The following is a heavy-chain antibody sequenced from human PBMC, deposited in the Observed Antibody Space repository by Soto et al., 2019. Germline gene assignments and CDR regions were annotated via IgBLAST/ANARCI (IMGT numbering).Heavy chain of an antibody. CDR2: ISYDGSHK. J-gene: IGHJ6*02. Sequence: HPGGSLRLSCAASGFTFSTYGMYWVRQAPGKGLEWVTFISYDGSHKYYADSVKGRFSISRDDSKNTLYLQMNSLRAEDTAVYYCAKDSRVYAVGYGMDVWGQGTTVTVS. V-gene: IGHV3-30*18. CDR3: AKDSRVYAVGYGMDV. D-gene: IGHD2-8*01. CDR1: GFTFSTYG.